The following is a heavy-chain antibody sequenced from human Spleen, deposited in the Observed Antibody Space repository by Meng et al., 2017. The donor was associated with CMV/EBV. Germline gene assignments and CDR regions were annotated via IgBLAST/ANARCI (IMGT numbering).Heavy chain of an antibody. CDR2: IWYDGGNK. CDR1: GFAFSRNG. Sequence: ASGFAFSRNGLTWVRQAPGKGLEWVAVIWYDGGNKYYADSVKGRFTISRDNSKNTLYLQMNSLRAEDTAVYYCAKDRDYDQLGFDYWGQGTLVTVSS. CDR3: AKDRDYDQLGFDY. D-gene: IGHD1-1*01. V-gene: IGHV3-33*06. J-gene: IGHJ4*02.